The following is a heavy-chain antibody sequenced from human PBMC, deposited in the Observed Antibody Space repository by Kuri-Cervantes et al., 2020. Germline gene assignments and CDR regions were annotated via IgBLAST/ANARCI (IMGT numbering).Heavy chain of an antibody. V-gene: IGHV1-3*01. CDR1: GYTFTSYA. CDR2: INAGNGNT. Sequence: ASVKVSCKASGYTFTSYAMHWVRQAPGQRLEWMGWINAGNGNTKYSQKFQGRVTITRDTSASTAYMELSSLRSEDTAVYYCARGPYDSSGSMGAFDIWGQGTMVTVSS. D-gene: IGHD3-22*01. J-gene: IGHJ3*02. CDR3: ARGPYDSSGSMGAFDI.